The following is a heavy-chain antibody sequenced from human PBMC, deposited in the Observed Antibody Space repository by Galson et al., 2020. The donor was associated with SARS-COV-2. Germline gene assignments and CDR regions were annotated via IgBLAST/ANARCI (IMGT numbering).Heavy chain of an antibody. CDR3: AKEEPIGYFDY. J-gene: IGHJ4*02. V-gene: IGHV3-9*01. D-gene: IGHD1-26*01. CDR2: ISWNSGSI. Sequence: GGSLRLSCAASGFTFDAYAMHWVRQAPGKGLEWVTGISWNSGSIGYADSVKGRFTISRDNAKNSLYLQMNSLRAEDTALYYCAKEEPIGYFDYWGQGTLVTVSS. CDR1: GFTFDAYA.